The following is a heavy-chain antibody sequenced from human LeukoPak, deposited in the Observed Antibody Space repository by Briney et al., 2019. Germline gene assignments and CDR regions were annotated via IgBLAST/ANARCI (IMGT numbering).Heavy chain of an antibody. V-gene: IGHV4-30-2*01. D-gene: IGHD1-14*01. J-gene: IGHJ4*02. Sequence: PSETLSLTCAVSGGSISSGGYSWSWIRQPPGKGLEWIGYIYHSGSTYYNPSLKSRVTISVDRSKNQFSLKLSSVTAADTAVYYCARVTREPRLVDYWGQGTLVTVSS. CDR1: GGSISSGGYS. CDR3: ARVTREPRLVDY. CDR2: IYHSGST.